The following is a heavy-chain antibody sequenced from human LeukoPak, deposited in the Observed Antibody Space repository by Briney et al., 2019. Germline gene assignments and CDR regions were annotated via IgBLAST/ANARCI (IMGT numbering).Heavy chain of an antibody. CDR2: IGTAGDT. J-gene: IGHJ3*02. CDR3: ARKIAAGRGDAFDI. Sequence: GGSLRLSCAASGFTFSLYDMYWVRQATGKGLEWVSTIGTAGDTYYPGSVKGRLTVSRENAKNSLYLQMNSLTAGDTAVYYCARKIAAGRGDAFDIWGQGTMVIVSS. CDR1: GFTFSLYD. D-gene: IGHD6-13*01. V-gene: IGHV3-13*04.